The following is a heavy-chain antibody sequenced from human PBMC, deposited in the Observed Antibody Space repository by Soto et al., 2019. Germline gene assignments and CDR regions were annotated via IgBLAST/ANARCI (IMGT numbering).Heavy chain of an antibody. J-gene: IGHJ4*02. CDR2: INVGNGST. D-gene: IGHD3-10*01. CDR3: ASRVTADFDY. Sequence: ASVKVSCKASGYTFSVYAMHWVRQAPGQRLEWMGWINVGNGSTKYSQKLQDRVTITWDTSASTAYMDLSRLRSEDTAVYYCASRVTADFDYWGQGTLVTVSS. CDR1: GYTFSVYA. V-gene: IGHV1-3*01.